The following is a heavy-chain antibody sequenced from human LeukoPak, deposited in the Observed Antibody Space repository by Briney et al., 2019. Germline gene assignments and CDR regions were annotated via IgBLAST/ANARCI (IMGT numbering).Heavy chain of an antibody. J-gene: IGHJ4*02. V-gene: IGHV7-4-1*02. CDR3: ARGTLVGRDGYNYPGPRY. D-gene: IGHD5-24*01. CDR1: GYTFTSYG. CDR2: INTNTGNP. Sequence: GASVKVSCKASGYTFTSYGISWVRQAPGQGLEWMGWINTNTGNPTYAQGFTGRFVFSLDTSVSTAYLQISSLKAEDTAVYYCARGTLVGRDGYNYPGPRYWGQGTLVTVSS.